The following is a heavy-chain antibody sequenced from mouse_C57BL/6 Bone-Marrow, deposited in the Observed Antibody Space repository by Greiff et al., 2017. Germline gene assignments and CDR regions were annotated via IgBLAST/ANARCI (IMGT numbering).Heavy chain of an antibody. J-gene: IGHJ1*03. D-gene: IGHD1-1*01. CDR1: GFTFSSYA. CDR2: ISSGGDYI. V-gene: IGHV5-9-1*02. CDR3: TRGTTVPHWYFDV. Sequence: EVHLVESGEGLVKPGGSLKLSCAASGFTFSSYAMSWVRQTPEKRLEWVAYISSGGDYIYYADTVKGRFTISRDNARNTLYLQMSSLKSEDTAMYYCTRGTTVPHWYFDVWGTGTTVTVSS.